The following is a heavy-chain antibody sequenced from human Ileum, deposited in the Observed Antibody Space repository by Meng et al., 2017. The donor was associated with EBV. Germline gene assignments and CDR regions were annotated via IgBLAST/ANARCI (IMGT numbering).Heavy chain of an antibody. J-gene: IGHJ5*02. Sequence: QVRLVQTGAKVKKTGASVKGSRKASEQTITEYNMNWERQAAGQRLEWMGWINGGSGNTKYTQKFQGRVTITRDTSASTAYMELSSPTSEDTAVYYCVRDKVELTNWFDPWGQGTLVTVS. CDR3: VRDKVELTNWFDP. CDR1: EQTITEYN. V-gene: IGHV1-3*01. D-gene: IGHD1-1*01. CDR2: INGGSGNT.